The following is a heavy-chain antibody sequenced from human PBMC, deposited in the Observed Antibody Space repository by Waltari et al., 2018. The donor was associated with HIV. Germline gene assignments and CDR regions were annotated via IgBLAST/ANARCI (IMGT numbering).Heavy chain of an antibody. D-gene: IGHD3-9*01. CDR3: ARVARYFDWLRQFDP. J-gene: IGHJ5*02. CDR2: IIPIFGTA. Sequence: QVQLVQSGAEVKKPGPSVKVSCMASGGTFSSYAISWVRPAPGQGLEWMGGIIPIFGTANYAQKFQGRVTITADESTSTAYMELSSLRSEDTAVYYCARVARYFDWLRQFDPWGQGTLVTVSS. CDR1: GGTFSSYA. V-gene: IGHV1-69*01.